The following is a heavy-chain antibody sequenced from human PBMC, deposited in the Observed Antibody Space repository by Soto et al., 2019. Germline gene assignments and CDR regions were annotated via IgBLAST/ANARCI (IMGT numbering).Heavy chain of an antibody. CDR1: GGSFSGYY. D-gene: IGHD1-26*01. V-gene: IGHV4-34*01. J-gene: IGHJ4*02. Sequence: KSSETLSLTCAVYGGSFSGYYWSWIRQPPGKGLEWIGEINHSGSTNYNPSLKSRVTISVDTSKNQFSLKLSSVTAADTAVYYCARGGYSGSYHPFDYWGQGTLVTVSS. CDR3: ARGGYSGSYHPFDY. CDR2: INHSGST.